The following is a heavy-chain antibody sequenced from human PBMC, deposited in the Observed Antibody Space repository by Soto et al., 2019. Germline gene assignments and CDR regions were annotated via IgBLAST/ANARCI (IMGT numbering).Heavy chain of an antibody. V-gene: IGHV1-8*01. D-gene: IGHD1-26*01. J-gene: IGHJ6*03. CDR3: TRRRVGKDYLDV. CDR2: VNPKSGNT. Sequence: ASVKVSCKASGYAFNNFDINWVRQAPGQGLEWMGWVNPKSGNTGYAQKFQGRVTMTRDTSITTAYMELTTLASEDTAVYYCTRRRVGKDYLDVWGRGTADTVS. CDR1: GYAFNNFD.